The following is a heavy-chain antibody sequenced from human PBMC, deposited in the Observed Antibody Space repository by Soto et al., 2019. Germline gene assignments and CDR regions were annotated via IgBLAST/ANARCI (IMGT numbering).Heavy chain of an antibody. Sequence: PXATLSLTYTVSGGSITSYYWSWIRQPPGKGLEWIGYIHNSGSTSYNPSLQSRVTISADVSKNQFSLDLRSVTAADTAVYYCARRWSGTDYWGHGTLVTVSS. J-gene: IGHJ4*01. CDR2: IHNSGST. CDR3: ARRWSGTDY. CDR1: GGSITSYY. V-gene: IGHV4-59*01. D-gene: IGHD3-10*01.